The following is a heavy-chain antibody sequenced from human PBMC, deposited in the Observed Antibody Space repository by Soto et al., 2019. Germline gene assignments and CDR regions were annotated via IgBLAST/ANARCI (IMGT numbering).Heavy chain of an antibody. CDR3: ARAKVVVAAIDAFDI. D-gene: IGHD2-15*01. V-gene: IGHV1-69*02. Sequence: SVKVSCKASGGTFSSYTISWVRQAPGQGLEWMGRIIPILGIANYAQKFQGRVTITADKSTSTAYMELSSLRSEDTAVYYCARAKVVVAAIDAFDIWGQGTMVNGSS. CDR2: IIPILGIA. CDR1: GGTFSSYT. J-gene: IGHJ3*02.